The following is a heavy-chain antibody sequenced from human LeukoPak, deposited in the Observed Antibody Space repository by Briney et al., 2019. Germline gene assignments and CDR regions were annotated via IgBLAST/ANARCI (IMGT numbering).Heavy chain of an antibody. CDR1: GFTFSDYE. V-gene: IGHV3-48*03. J-gene: IGHJ4*02. Sequence: GGSLRLSCAASGFTFSDYEINWIRQAPGKGLEWISCISTSGSTTYYADSVKGRFTISRDNAKNSLFLQMNTLTAEDTAVYYCARGALHVFDYWGQGTPVTVSS. CDR2: ISTSGSTT. CDR3: ARGALHVFDY. D-gene: IGHD3-10*02.